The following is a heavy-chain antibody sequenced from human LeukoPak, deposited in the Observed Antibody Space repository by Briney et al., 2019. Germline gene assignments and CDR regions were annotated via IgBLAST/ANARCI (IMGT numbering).Heavy chain of an antibody. D-gene: IGHD6-19*01. CDR1: GFTFSSYG. CDR2: ISYDGSNK. CDR3: ATWEYSSGWYWSFDY. V-gene: IGHV3-30*03. J-gene: IGHJ4*02. Sequence: GRSLRLSCAASGFTFSSYGMHWVRQAPGKGLEWVAVISYDGSNKYYADSVKGRFTISRDNSKNTLYLQMNSLRAEDTAVYYCATWEYSSGWYWSFDYWGQGTLVTVSS.